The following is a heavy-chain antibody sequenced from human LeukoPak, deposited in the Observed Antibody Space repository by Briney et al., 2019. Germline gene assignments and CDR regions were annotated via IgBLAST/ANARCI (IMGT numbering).Heavy chain of an antibody. CDR2: ISGSGGST. CDR1: GFTFSSYA. D-gene: IGHD3-22*01. CDR3: ARLYDGSAYHADHFDY. J-gene: IGHJ4*02. Sequence: GGSLRLSCAASGFTFSSYAMSWVRQAPGKGLEWVSAISGSGGSTYYADSVKGRFTISRDSSKNTLYLQTNSLRAEDTAVYYCARLYDGSAYHADHFDYWGQGTLVIVSS. V-gene: IGHV3-23*01.